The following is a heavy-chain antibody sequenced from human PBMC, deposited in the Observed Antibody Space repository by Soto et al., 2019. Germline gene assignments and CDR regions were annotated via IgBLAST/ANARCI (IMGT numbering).Heavy chain of an antibody. D-gene: IGHD6-19*01. V-gene: IGHV4-39*01. CDR1: GDSISSSGFY. CDR2: IYYSGGT. Sequence: PSETLSLTCTVSGDSISSSGFYWGWIRQPPGKGLEWIGSIYYSGGTYYNPSHKSRVTISIDTSQNQFSLKLRSVTAADTAVYYCARREQWLAGYFDYWGQGTLVTVSS. J-gene: IGHJ4*02. CDR3: ARREQWLAGYFDY.